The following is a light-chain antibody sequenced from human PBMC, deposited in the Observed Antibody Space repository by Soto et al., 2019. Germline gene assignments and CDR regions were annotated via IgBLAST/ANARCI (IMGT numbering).Light chain of an antibody. V-gene: IGKV3-11*01. CDR1: QSVSSY. Sequence: EIVLTQSPATLSLSPGERATLSCRASQSVSSYLAWYQQKPGQAPRLLIYDASNMATGIPARFSGSGSGTDFTLTISSLEPEDFAVYYCQQRSNWPPVLTFGGGTKVETK. CDR3: QQRSNWPPVLT. CDR2: DAS. J-gene: IGKJ4*01.